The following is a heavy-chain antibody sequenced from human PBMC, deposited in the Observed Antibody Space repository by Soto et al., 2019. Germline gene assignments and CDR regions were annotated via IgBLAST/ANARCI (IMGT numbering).Heavy chain of an antibody. D-gene: IGHD2-21*01. Sequence: QVQLVQSGAEVKKPGSSVKVSCKASGGTFSSYAISWVRQAPGQGLEWMGGIIPIFGTANYAQKFQGRVTITADETTSTAYMELSSQRSEDTAVYYCARDSTLFRYYYYGMDVWGQGTTVTVSS. CDR3: ARDSTLFRYYYYGMDV. J-gene: IGHJ6*02. V-gene: IGHV1-69*01. CDR1: GGTFSSYA. CDR2: IIPIFGTA.